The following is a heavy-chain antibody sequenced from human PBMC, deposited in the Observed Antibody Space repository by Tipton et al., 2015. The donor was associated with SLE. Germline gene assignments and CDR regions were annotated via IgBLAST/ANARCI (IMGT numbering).Heavy chain of an antibody. CDR1: DGSIDRYF. J-gene: IGHJ4*02. CDR2: INNTGST. D-gene: IGHD4-17*01. V-gene: IGHV4-59*12. CDR3: AKDYNHDNADYN. Sequence: TLSLTCTVSDGSIDRYFWNWIRQPPGKGLEWIGYINNTGSTNYNPSLKSRATISVGTSRNQFSLRLSSVTVADTAVYYCAKDYNHDNADYNWGQGTLVIVSS.